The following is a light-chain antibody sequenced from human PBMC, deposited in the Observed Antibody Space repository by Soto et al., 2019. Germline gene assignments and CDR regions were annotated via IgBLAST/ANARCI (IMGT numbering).Light chain of an antibody. Sequence: EIVLTQSPSTLSLSPGEGATISCRASQTVSRYLAWYQQRPGKAPRLLIYDASCWATGIPARFSGSGSGTDFTLTISSLQPEDFGVYYCQQRISWPWTFGQGTKVEI. CDR3: QQRISWPWT. CDR1: QTVSRY. CDR2: DAS. V-gene: IGKV3-11*01. J-gene: IGKJ1*01.